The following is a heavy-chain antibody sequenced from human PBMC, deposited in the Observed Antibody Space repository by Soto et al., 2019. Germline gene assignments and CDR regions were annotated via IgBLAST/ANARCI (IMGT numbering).Heavy chain of an antibody. J-gene: IGHJ5*02. Sequence: ASVKVSCKASGYTFTSYGISWVRQAPGQGLEWMGWTSAYNGNTNYAQKLQGRVTMTTDTSTSTAYMELRSLRSDDTAVYYCARSPPYYDILTGLNWFDPWGQGTLVTVSS. D-gene: IGHD3-9*01. CDR3: ARSPPYYDILTGLNWFDP. CDR1: GYTFTSYG. CDR2: TSAYNGNT. V-gene: IGHV1-18*04.